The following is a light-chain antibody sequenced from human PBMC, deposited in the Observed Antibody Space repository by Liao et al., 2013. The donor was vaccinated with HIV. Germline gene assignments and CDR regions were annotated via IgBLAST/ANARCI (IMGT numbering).Light chain of an antibody. V-gene: IGLV3-1*01. J-gene: IGLJ1*01. CDR2: QDN. CDR3: QVWDSSSDHYF. Sequence: SYELTQSPSVSVSPGQTASITCSGDNLGDKYASWYQHKPGQSPVLVIYQDNKRPSGIPERFSGSNSGNTATLTISRVEAGDEADYYCQVWDSSSDHYFFGTGTKVTVL. CDR1: NLGDKY.